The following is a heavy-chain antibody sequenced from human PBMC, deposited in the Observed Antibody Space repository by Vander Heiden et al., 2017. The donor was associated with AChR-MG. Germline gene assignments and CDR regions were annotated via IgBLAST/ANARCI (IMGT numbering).Heavy chain of an antibody. Sequence: QVQLVQSGAEVRKPGSSVKVSCQASGGTFSSYALSWLRQAPGQGLEWMGGIIPIFGTANYAQKFQGRVTITADESTSTAYMELSSLRSEDTAVYYCARVSYVYMDAFDIWGQGTMVTVSS. CDR2: IIPIFGTA. J-gene: IGHJ3*02. V-gene: IGHV1-69*01. CDR3: ARVSYVYMDAFDI. D-gene: IGHD3-16*01. CDR1: GGTFSSYA.